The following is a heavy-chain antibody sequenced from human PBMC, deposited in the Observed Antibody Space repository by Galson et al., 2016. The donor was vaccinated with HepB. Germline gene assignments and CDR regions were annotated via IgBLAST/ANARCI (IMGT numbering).Heavy chain of an antibody. CDR2: IDSAGDT. Sequence: SLRLSCAASGFTFSSYWMDWVRQAPGKGLEWVSTIDSAGDTYYPGSVKGRFASSRENAKNSLYLQMNSLRAGDTAVYYCARGKYNSGWHLGWKGPNYLDPWGQGTLVAVSS. CDR3: ARGKYNSGWHLGWKGPNYLDP. V-gene: IGHV3-13*01. CDR1: GFTFSSYW. J-gene: IGHJ5*02. D-gene: IGHD6-19*01.